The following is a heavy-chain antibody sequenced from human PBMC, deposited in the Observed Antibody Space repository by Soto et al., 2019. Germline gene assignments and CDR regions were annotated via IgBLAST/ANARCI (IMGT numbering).Heavy chain of an antibody. V-gene: IGHV1-69*12. D-gene: IGHD5-12*01. CDR1: GGTFSSYA. CDR2: IVPIVDTS. CDR3: VRVVAIPGYPDK. J-gene: IGHJ4*02. Sequence: QVQLVQSGAEVRQPASSVKVSCKTSGGTFSSYAISWVRQAPGQGLEWMGGIVPIVDTSTYAQKFQGRVTITADESQSTVYMELSSLRSDDTAVYYCVRVVAIPGYPDKWGQGNLVTVSS.